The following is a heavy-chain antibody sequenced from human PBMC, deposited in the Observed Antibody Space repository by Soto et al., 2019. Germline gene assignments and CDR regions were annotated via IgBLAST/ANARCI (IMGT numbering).Heavy chain of an antibody. D-gene: IGHD2-15*01. CDR1: GGSISSYY. V-gene: IGHV4-59*01. Sequence: ETLSLTCTVSGGSISSYYWFWIRQPPGKGLEWIGYIYYSGSTNYNPSLKSRVTISVDTSKNQFSLKLSSVTAADTAVYYCARVPLLLNWFDPWGQGTLVTVSS. J-gene: IGHJ5*02. CDR3: ARVPLLLNWFDP. CDR2: IYYSGST.